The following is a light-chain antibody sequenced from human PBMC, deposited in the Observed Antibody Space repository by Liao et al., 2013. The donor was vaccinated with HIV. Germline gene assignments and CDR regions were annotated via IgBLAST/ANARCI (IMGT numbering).Light chain of an antibody. CDR1: KLGDKY. J-gene: IGLJ2*01. V-gene: IGLV3-1*01. CDR3: QAWDNSVV. CDR2: QDN. Sequence: SDELTQPSSVSVSPGQTATITCSGDKLGDKYASWYQQKPGQSPVVVIYQDNKRPSGIPERFSGSNSGNTATLTISGTQAMDEADYYCQAWDNSVVFGGGTKLTVL.